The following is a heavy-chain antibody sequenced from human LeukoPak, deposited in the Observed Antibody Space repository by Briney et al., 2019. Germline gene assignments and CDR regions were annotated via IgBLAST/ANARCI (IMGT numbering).Heavy chain of an antibody. Sequence: GASVKVSCKASGYTFTSYDINWVRQATGQGLEWMGWMNPNSGNTGYAQKFQGRVTMTRNTSISTAYMELSSLRSEDTAVYYCARGARRDYYDSSGYYYSVAGFDPWGQGTLVTVSS. CDR1: GYTFTSYD. D-gene: IGHD3-22*01. J-gene: IGHJ5*02. V-gene: IGHV1-8*01. CDR3: ARGARRDYYDSSGYYYSVAGFDP. CDR2: MNPNSGNT.